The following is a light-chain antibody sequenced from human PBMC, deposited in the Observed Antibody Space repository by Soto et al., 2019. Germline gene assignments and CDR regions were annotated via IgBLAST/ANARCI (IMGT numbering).Light chain of an antibody. V-gene: IGKV1-39*01. J-gene: IGKJ1*01. Sequence: DIQMTQSPSSLSTSVGDRVTITCRASQNISNSLNWYQQKPGKAPELLIYTASALQIGVPSRFSGSGSGTDFTLTISNLQPEDFATYYCQQSYSLPPAFGQGTKVEIK. CDR1: QNISNS. CDR2: TAS. CDR3: QQSYSLPPA.